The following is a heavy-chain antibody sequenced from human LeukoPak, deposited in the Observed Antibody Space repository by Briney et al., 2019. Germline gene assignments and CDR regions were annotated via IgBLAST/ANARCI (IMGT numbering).Heavy chain of an antibody. CDR1: GYTFTSYY. CDR2: INPSGGST. V-gene: IGHV1-46*01. CDR3: ARTLAAALFDP. J-gene: IGHJ5*02. Sequence: GASVKVSCKASGYTFTSYYMHWVRQAPGQGLEWMGIINPSGGSTSYAQKFQGRVTMTRDMSTSTVYMELSSLRSEDTAVYYCARTLAAALFDPWGQGTLVTVSS. D-gene: IGHD6-13*01.